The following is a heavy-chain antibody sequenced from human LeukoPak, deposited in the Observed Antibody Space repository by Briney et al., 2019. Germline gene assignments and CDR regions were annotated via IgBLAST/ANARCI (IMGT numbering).Heavy chain of an antibody. V-gene: IGHV4-39*07. CDR3: ARGRDYDSIPGYYYYYMDV. CDR2: IYYSGST. CDR1: GGSISSSSYY. Sequence: SETLSLTCTVSGGSISSSSYYWGWIRQPPGKGLEWIGSIYYSGSTYYNPSLKSRVTISVDTSKNQFSLKLTSVAAADTAVYYCARGRDYDSIPGYYYYYMDVWGKGTTVTVSS. D-gene: IGHD3-22*01. J-gene: IGHJ6*03.